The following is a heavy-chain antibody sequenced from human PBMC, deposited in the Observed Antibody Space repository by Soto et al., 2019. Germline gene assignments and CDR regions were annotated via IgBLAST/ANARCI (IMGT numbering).Heavy chain of an antibody. CDR2: ITTSSAYI. V-gene: IGHV3-21*01. CDR3: VRSGTAHLLRHSWFDT. J-gene: IGHJ5*02. CDR1: GFTFNTYD. D-gene: IGHD2-21*01. Sequence: EVQLVESGGGLVKPGGSLRLSCAASGFTFNTYDMNWVRQAPGKGLEWVSSITTSSAYIYYADSLKGRITISRDNAKNSLFLHMNSLRAEDTAVYYCVRSGTAHLLRHSWFDTWGQGTLVTVSS.